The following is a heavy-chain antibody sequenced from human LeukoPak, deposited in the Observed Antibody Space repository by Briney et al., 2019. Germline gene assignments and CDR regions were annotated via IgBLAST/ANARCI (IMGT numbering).Heavy chain of an antibody. J-gene: IGHJ4*02. D-gene: IGHD2-15*01. V-gene: IGHV3-30*18. CDR3: AKAAGGYCSGGSCYEFG. Sequence: GGSLTLACPASGFTFSNYGMHWVRQAPGKGLEWVALISYHGSNKYYADSVKGRFTISRDNSKNTLYLQMNSMRAEDTAVYYCAKAAGGYCSGGSCYEFGWGKGTLVTVSS. CDR1: GFTFSNYG. CDR2: ISYHGSNK.